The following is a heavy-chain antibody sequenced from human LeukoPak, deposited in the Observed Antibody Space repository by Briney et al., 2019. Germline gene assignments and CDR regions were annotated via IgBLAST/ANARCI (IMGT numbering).Heavy chain of an antibody. Sequence: GGSLRLSCAASGFTFSRYGMHWVRQAPGKGLEWVAIISFDGTNKYYADSVKGRFTISRDNSKSTLYLQMNSLRAEDTAVYYCAKSRGYSYGLFDYWGQGTLVIVSS. J-gene: IGHJ4*02. CDR1: GFTFSRYG. CDR2: ISFDGTNK. CDR3: AKSRGYSYGLFDY. D-gene: IGHD5-18*01. V-gene: IGHV3-30*18.